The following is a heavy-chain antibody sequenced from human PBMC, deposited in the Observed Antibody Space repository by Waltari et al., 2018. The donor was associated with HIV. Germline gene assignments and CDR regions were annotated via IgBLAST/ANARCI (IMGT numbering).Heavy chain of an antibody. CDR3: ARDRGGSSSLVLDS. J-gene: IGHJ4*02. CDR1: GFTFKKYG. D-gene: IGHD6-6*01. CDR2: IWYDGSNK. Sequence: QVQLVESGGGVVQPGGSLRLSCAASGFTFKKYGRHWARQAPGKGLEWVAVIWYDGSNKYYADSVKGRFTISRDNSKNRLYLQMNSLRAEDTAVYYCARDRGGSSSLVLDSWGQGTLVTVSS. V-gene: IGHV3-33*01.